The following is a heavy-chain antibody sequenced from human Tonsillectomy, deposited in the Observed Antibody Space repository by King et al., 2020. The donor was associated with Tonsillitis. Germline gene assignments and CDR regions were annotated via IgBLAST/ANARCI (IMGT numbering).Heavy chain of an antibody. D-gene: IGHD3-22*01. CDR2: FDPEDGET. CDR1: GYTLTELS. V-gene: IGHV1-24*01. J-gene: IGHJ4*02. Sequence: QLVQSGAEVKKPGASVKVSCKVSGYTLTELSMHWVRQAPGKGLEWMGGFDPEDGETIYAQKFQGRVTMTEDTSTDTAYMELRSLSSEDTAVYYCATPGPKTYYYDSSGYYPYYFDYWGQGTLVTVSS. CDR3: ATPGPKTYYYDSSGYYPYYFDY.